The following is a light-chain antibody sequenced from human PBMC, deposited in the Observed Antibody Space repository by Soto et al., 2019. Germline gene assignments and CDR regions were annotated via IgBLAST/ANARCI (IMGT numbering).Light chain of an antibody. CDR3: QQYDNLLET. CDR2: DAS. CDR1: QDIKNY. J-gene: IGKJ2*01. V-gene: IGKV1-33*01. Sequence: DIQMTQSPSSLSASVGDRVTLTCQASQDIKNYLNWYQHKPGEAPRLLIYDASNLERGVPSRFRGSGSGTYFTFTISSLQPGDIATYYCQQYDNLLETFGQGTKLEIK.